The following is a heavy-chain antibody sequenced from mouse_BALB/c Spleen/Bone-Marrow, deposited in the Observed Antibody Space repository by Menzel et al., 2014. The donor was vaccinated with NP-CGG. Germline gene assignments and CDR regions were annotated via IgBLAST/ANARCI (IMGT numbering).Heavy chain of an antibody. J-gene: IGHJ4*01. D-gene: IGHD1-2*01. V-gene: IGHV2-3*01. CDR1: GISLTNYA. CDR2: IWGDGSI. CDR3: ANYSGYGAMDY. Sequence: VKLVESGPGLVAPSQSLSIICTVSGISLTNYAVTWVRQPPGKGLEWLGVIWGDGSIVYHSALISRLTISKDNSKSQVFLKLNSPQTDDTATYYCANYSGYGAMDYWGQGTSVTVSS.